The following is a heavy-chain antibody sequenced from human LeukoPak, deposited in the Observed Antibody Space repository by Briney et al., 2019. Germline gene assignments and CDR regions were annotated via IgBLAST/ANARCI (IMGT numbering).Heavy chain of an antibody. J-gene: IGHJ4*02. D-gene: IGHD2-21*01. CDR1: GFTFSSYG. Sequence: GGSLRLSCAASGFTFSSYGMHWVRQAPGKGLEWVAVIWYDGSNKYYADSVKGRFTISRDNSKNTLYLQMNSLRAEDTAVYYCAKDRVVGVGYFDYWGQGTLVAVSS. CDR3: AKDRVVGVGYFDY. V-gene: IGHV3-33*06. CDR2: IWYDGSNK.